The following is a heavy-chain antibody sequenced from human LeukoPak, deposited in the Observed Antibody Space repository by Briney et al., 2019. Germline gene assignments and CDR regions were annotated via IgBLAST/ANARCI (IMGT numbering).Heavy chain of an antibody. D-gene: IGHD3-10*01. J-gene: IGHJ3*02. CDR2: ITTSGGST. CDR3: AKDHCVSGRYDAFDI. Sequence: PGGSLRLSCAASGFTFSSYAMSWVRQAPGEGLEWVSSITTSGGSTYYADSVKGRFTISRDNAKNTLYLQMNSLRAEDTAVYYCAKDHCVSGRYDAFDIWGQGTMVTVSS. CDR1: GFTFSSYA. V-gene: IGHV3-23*01.